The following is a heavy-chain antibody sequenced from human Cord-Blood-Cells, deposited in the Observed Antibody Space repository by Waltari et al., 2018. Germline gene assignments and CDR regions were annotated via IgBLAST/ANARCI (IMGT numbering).Heavy chain of an antibody. D-gene: IGHD6-13*01. J-gene: IGHJ4*02. Sequence: MHWVRQAPGKGLEWVSGISWNSGSIGYADSVKGRFTISRDNAKNSLYLQMNSLRAEDTALYYCAKDISFASSSWYYFDYWGQGTLVTVSS. V-gene: IGHV3-9*01. CDR3: AKDISFASSSWYYFDY. CDR2: ISWNSGSI.